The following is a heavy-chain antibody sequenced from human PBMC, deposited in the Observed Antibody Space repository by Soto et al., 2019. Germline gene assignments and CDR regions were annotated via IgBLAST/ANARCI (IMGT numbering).Heavy chain of an antibody. V-gene: IGHV4-30-4*01. Sequence: SETLSLTCTVSGGSISSGDYYWSWIRQPPGKGLEWIGYIYYSGSTYYNPSLKSRVTISVDTSKNQFSLKLSSVTAADTAVYYCARSPYCGGGCYEYYFDYWGQGTLVTVSS. CDR3: ARSPYCGGGCYEYYFDY. J-gene: IGHJ4*02. CDR2: IYYSGST. CDR1: GGSISSGDYY. D-gene: IGHD2-21*02.